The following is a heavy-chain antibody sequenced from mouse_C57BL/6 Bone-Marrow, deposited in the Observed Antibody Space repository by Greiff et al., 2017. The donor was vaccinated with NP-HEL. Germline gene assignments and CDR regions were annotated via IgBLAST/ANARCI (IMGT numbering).Heavy chain of an antibody. CDR2: IYPGSGST. CDR3: AREGGEGYFDV. Sequence: QVHVKQPGAELVKPGASVKMSCKASGYTFTSYWITWVKQRPGQGLEWIGDIYPGSGSTNYNEKFKSKATLTVDTSSSTAYMQLRSLTSEDSAVYYCAREGGEGYFDVWGTGTTVTVSS. CDR1: GYTFTSYW. J-gene: IGHJ1*03. V-gene: IGHV1-55*01.